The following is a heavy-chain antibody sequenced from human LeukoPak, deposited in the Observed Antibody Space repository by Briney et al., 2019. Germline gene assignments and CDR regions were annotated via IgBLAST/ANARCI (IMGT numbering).Heavy chain of an antibody. CDR2: INWNGGRT. Sequence: GGALRLSCAASGFTFDDYGMSWVRQAPGKGLEWVSGINWNGGRTGYAESVKGRFTISRDNAKNSLYLQMNTLRAEDTALYYCARAVSNSGWYGSVDYWGQGTLVTVSS. V-gene: IGHV3-20*04. D-gene: IGHD6-19*01. J-gene: IGHJ4*02. CDR1: GFTFDDYG. CDR3: ARAVSNSGWYGSVDY.